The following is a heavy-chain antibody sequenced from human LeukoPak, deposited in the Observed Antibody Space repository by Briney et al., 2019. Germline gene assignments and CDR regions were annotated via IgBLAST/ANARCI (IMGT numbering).Heavy chain of an antibody. CDR3: ARPGSSGSLPFDY. Sequence: GESLKISCKGSGYSFTSYWIGWVRQMPGKGLEWMGIIYPGDSDTRYSPSFQGQVTISADKSITTAYLRWSSLKASDTAIYYCARPGSSGSLPFDYWGQGTLVTVSS. J-gene: IGHJ4*02. V-gene: IGHV5-51*01. CDR2: IYPGDSDT. CDR1: GYSFTSYW. D-gene: IGHD3-10*01.